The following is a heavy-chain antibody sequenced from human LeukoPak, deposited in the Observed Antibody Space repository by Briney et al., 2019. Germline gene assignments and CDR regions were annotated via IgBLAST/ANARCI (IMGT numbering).Heavy chain of an antibody. Sequence: GGSLRLSCSASGYTFSTYWMSWVRQAPGKGLEWVANMKRDGSGIYYVDSVKGRFTISRDNAKNSLFLQMNSLRAEDTAVYYCARYLDIVATITKSFDYWGQGTLVTVSS. CDR2: MKRDGSGI. CDR1: GYTFSTYW. J-gene: IGHJ4*02. V-gene: IGHV3-7*01. CDR3: ARYLDIVATITKSFDY. D-gene: IGHD5-12*01.